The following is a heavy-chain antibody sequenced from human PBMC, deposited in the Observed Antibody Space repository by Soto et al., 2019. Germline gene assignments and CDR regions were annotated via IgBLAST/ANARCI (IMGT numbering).Heavy chain of an antibody. CDR3: AREGLGIYYYNGMDV. J-gene: IGHJ6*02. Sequence: QVQLVQSGTEVKKPGASVKVSCKASGYSFSNYGFIWVRQAPGQGLEWMGWISAYNGNTNYAQKLQGRVTMSTDTSTSTAYMELRSLRSDDTAVYYCAREGLGIYYYNGMDVWGQGTTVSVSS. CDR1: GYSFSNYG. V-gene: IGHV1-18*01. D-gene: IGHD7-27*01. CDR2: ISAYNGNT.